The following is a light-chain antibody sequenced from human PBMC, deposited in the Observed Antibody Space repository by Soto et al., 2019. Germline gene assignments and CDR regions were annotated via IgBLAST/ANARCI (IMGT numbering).Light chain of an antibody. CDR1: QSISSW. Sequence: DIQMTQSPSTLSASVGDRVTITCRASQSISSWLAWYQQKPGKAPKLLIYESSSLESGVPSRFRGSGSGTEFTLTISSLQPDDFATYYCQQYNNYLSTFGQGTKVEMK. V-gene: IGKV1-5*01. CDR3: QQYNNYLST. CDR2: ESS. J-gene: IGKJ1*01.